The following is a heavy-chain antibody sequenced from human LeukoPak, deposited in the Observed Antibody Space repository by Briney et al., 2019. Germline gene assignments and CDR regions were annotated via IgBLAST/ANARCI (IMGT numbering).Heavy chain of an antibody. D-gene: IGHD2-2*01. CDR2: IIPILGIA. Sequence: SVKVSCKASGGTFSSYTISWVRQAPGQGLEWMGRIIPILGIANYAQKFQGRVTITADKSTSTAYMELSSLRSEDTAVYYCARAGLRCSSTSCSFDYWGQGTLVTVSS. V-gene: IGHV1-69*02. J-gene: IGHJ4*02. CDR1: GGTFSSYT. CDR3: ARAGLRCSSTSCSFDY.